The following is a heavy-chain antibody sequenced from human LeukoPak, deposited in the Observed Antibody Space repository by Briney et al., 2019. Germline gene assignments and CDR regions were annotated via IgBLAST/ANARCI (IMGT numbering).Heavy chain of an antibody. Sequence: GGSLRLSSAPSAFPFSFAWMGWVRQAPEKGLEWVGRIQGIAAGGTIDYAAPVKGRFTISKDDSKNTLFLQMNNLIAEDTALYYCFAAYCRSDACYDYLDSWGQGALVTVLS. D-gene: IGHD2-2*01. CDR1: AFPFSFAW. J-gene: IGHJ4*02. V-gene: IGHV3-15*01. CDR3: FAAYCRSDACYDYLDS. CDR2: IQGIAAGGTI.